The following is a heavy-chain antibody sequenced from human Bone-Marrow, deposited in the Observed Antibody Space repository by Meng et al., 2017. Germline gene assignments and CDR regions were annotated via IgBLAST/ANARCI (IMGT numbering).Heavy chain of an antibody. CDR3: ARDFDSYGDYVSAPYDAFDI. D-gene: IGHD4-17*01. Sequence: SETLSLTCTVSGGSISSSSYYWGWIRQPPGKGLEWIGSIYYSGSTYYNPSLKSRVTISVDTSKNQFSLKLSSVTAEDTAVYYCARDFDSYGDYVSAPYDAFDIWGQGTMVTVSS. CDR1: GGSISSSSYY. J-gene: IGHJ3*02. CDR2: IYYSGST. V-gene: IGHV4-39*07.